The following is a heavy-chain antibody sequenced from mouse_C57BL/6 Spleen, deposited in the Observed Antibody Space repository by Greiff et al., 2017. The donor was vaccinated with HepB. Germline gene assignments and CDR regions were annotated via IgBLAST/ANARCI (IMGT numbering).Heavy chain of an antibody. CDR1: GYAFSSSW. V-gene: IGHV1-82*01. J-gene: IGHJ4*01. CDR2: IYPGDGDT. Sequence: VQLQQSGPELVKPGASVKISCKASGYAFSSSWMNWVKQRPGKGLEWIGRIYPGDGDTNYNGKFKGKATLTADKSSSTAYMQLSSLTSEDSAVYFCARSGGSTFYAMDYWGQGTSVTVSS. CDR3: ARSGGSTFYAMDY. D-gene: IGHD1-1*01.